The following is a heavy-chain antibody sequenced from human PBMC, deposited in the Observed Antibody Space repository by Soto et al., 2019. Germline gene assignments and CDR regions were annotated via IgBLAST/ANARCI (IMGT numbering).Heavy chain of an antibody. J-gene: IGHJ4*02. CDR1: GYTFSSYS. Sequence: ASVKVSCKASGYTFSSYSMHWVRQAPGQGLEWMGGISADSGNTSYAQKLQGRVTMTTDTSTSTAYMELRSLRSDDTAVYYCAGYYGSGSYNFGLYFDYWGQGTLVTVSS. CDR3: AGYYGSGSYNFGLYFDY. D-gene: IGHD3-10*01. V-gene: IGHV1-18*04. CDR2: ISADSGNT.